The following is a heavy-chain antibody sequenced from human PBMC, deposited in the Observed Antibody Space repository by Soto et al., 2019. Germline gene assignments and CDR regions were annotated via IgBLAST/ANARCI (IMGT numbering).Heavy chain of an antibody. J-gene: IGHJ5*02. CDR2: IITIFGTA. CDR1: GGTFSSYA. V-gene: IGHV1-69*12. D-gene: IGHD2-15*01. CDR3: AREVGGSGGICYWWFDP. Sequence: QVQLVQSGAEVKKPGSSVKVSCKASGGTFSSYAISWVRQAPGQGLEWMGGIITIFGTANYAKKFQGRVTITADEPTSTAYMELSSLRAEDTAEYYCAREVGGSGGICYWWFDPWGQGTLVTVS.